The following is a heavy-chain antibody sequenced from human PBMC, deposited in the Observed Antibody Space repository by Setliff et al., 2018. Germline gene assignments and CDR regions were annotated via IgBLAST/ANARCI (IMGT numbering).Heavy chain of an antibody. CDR2: IHASGSP. J-gene: IGHJ4*02. Sequence: PSETLSLTCTVSGGSITSGSFYWSWIRQPAGKRLEWIGRIHASGSPNYNPSLKSRVTISLDPSANQFSLNLSSVTAADAALYYCAASRAYTGAVEEWFLPKTFDFWGQGSPVTAPQ. V-gene: IGHV4-61*02. CDR1: GGSITSGSFY. D-gene: IGHD3-10*01. CDR3: AASRAYTGAVEEWFLPKTFDF.